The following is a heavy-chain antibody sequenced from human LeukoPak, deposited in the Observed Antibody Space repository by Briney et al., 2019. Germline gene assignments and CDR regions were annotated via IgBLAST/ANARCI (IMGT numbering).Heavy chain of an antibody. CDR3: ARGGIVVVPVGYDY. Sequence: GGSLRLSCAASGFTFSTFAMTWVRQAPGKGLEWVSYISSSSSTIYYADSVKGRFTISRDNAKNSLYLQMNSLRAEDTAVYYCARGGIVVVPVGYDYWGQGTLVTVSS. J-gene: IGHJ4*02. D-gene: IGHD2-2*01. CDR2: ISSSSSTI. CDR1: GFTFSTFA. V-gene: IGHV3-48*01.